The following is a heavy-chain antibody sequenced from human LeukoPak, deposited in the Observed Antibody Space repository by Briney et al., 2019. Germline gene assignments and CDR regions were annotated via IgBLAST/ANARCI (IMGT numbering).Heavy chain of an antibody. CDR2: IDQDGSEK. D-gene: IGHD2-2*01. V-gene: IGHV3-7*01. CDR3: VRSQLGLDY. J-gene: IGHJ4*02. CDR1: GFRFSEYW. Sequence: GGSLRLSCAASGFRFSEYWMSWVRQAPGKGLEWVANIDQDGSEKYYVDSVKGRFTISRDNAENSLYLQMNSLRAEDTAVYYCVRSQLGLDYWGQGPLVTVSS.